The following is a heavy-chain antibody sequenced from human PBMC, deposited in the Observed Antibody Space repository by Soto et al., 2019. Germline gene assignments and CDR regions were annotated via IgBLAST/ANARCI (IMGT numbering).Heavy chain of an antibody. CDR1: VYTFTGYY. J-gene: IGHJ5*02. D-gene: IGHD2-2*01. Sequence: GXSVKVSCKASVYTFTGYYIHWVRQAPGQGLEWMGGINPNSGASNYAQKFQGRVTMTRDTSISTAYMELSRLRSDDTAVYYCARYCSSTSCQFDPWGQGTLVTGSS. CDR2: INPNSGAS. CDR3: ARYCSSTSCQFDP. V-gene: IGHV1-2*02.